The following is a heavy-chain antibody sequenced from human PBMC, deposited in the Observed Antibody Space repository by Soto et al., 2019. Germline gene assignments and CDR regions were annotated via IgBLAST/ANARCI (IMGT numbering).Heavy chain of an antibody. J-gene: IGHJ4*02. CDR3: AGGGSASPFGY. D-gene: IGHD2-15*01. Sequence: QLQLQESGSGLVKPSQTLSLTCAVSGGSISSGGYSWSWIRQPPGTGLEWIGYIYHSGSTYYNPSLTSRGTISVDRSKNQFTVKLSSVTAADTAVYYCAGGGSASPFGYWGQGTLVTVSS. V-gene: IGHV4-30-2*01. CDR1: GGSISSGGYS. CDR2: IYHSGST.